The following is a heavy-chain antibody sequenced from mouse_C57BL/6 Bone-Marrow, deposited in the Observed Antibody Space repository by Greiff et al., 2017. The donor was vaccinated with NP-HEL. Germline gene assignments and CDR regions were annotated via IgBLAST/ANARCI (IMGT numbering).Heavy chain of an antibody. CDR2: IWSGGST. CDR3: AENSAYRGAWFAY. V-gene: IGHV2-5*01. D-gene: IGHD2-14*01. J-gene: IGHJ3*01. Sequence: QVQLQQSGPGLVQPSKSLSIPCTVSGFSLTSYGVHWVRQSPGKGLEWLGVIWSGGSTDYNAAFMSSLGITKDNSKCQVFFKMNSLQADDTAIYYCAENSAYRGAWFAYWGQGTLVTVST. CDR1: GFSLTSYG.